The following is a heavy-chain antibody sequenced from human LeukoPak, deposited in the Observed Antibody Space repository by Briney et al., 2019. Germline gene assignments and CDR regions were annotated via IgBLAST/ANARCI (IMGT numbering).Heavy chain of an antibody. CDR2: ISSSGSTI. J-gene: IGHJ4*02. Sequence: GGSLRLSCAASGFTFSSYEMNWVRQAPGKGLEWVSYISSSGSTIYYADSVKGRFTISRDNAKNSLYLQMNSLRAEDTAVYYCARAWGVASGGRLRRTDYFDYWGQGTLVTVSS. D-gene: IGHD3-10*01. CDR1: GFTFSSYE. V-gene: IGHV3-48*03. CDR3: ARAWGVASGGRLRRTDYFDY.